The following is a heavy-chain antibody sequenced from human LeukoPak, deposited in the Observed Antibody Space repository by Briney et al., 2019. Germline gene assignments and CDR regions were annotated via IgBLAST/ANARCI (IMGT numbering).Heavy chain of an antibody. Sequence: PGGSLRLSCAAAGFTFTRHGMHWVRQAPGKGLEWVAVISHDGGDKDHADSVKGRFTISRDNSKNTMYLQMNSLRPEDTAVYYCAKDKSLTAADYYFDYWGQGTLVTVSS. CDR3: AKDKSLTAADYYFDY. V-gene: IGHV3-30*18. CDR2: ISHDGGDK. CDR1: GFTFTRHG. J-gene: IGHJ4*02. D-gene: IGHD6-13*01.